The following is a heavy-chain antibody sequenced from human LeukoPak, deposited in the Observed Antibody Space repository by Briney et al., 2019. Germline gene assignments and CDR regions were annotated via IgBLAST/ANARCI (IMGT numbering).Heavy chain of an antibody. CDR1: GYPLTELS. CDR3: KQKTAYEILTGL. J-gene: IGHJ4*02. D-gene: IGHD3-9*01. V-gene: IGHV1-24*01. CDR2: FDPEDDET. Sequence: GASVKVSCKVSGYPLTELSMHWKRQAPGKGIEWMGGFDPEDDETIYAQKFQGRVTMTEDTSTDTAYMELSSLRSEDTAVFFFKQKTAYEILTGLWGQGTLVTVSS.